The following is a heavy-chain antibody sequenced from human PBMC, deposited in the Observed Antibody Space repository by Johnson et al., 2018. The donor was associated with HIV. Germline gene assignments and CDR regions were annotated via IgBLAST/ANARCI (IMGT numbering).Heavy chain of an antibody. V-gene: IGHV3-7*02. J-gene: IGHJ3*02. CDR2: IKQDGGEK. CDR1: GFTFSSYW. Sequence: VQLVESGGGLVQPGGSLRLSCATSGFTFSSYWMSWVRQAPGKGLDWVANIKQDGGEKCYVDSVKGRFTISRDNSKNTLYLQMNSLRAEDTAVYYCARAYSYGAFDIWGLGTKVTVSS. CDR3: ARAYSYGAFDI. D-gene: IGHD5-18*01.